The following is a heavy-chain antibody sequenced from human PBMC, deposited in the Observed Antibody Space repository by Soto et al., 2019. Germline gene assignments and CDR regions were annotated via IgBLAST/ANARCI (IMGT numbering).Heavy chain of an antibody. V-gene: IGHV3-7*01. D-gene: IGHD5-18*01. J-gene: IGHJ4*02. Sequence: VANVKQDGSEEYYVDSVKGRFTISRDNAKNSLYLQMNSLRAEDTAVYYCAALDSAMVKTAGFWGQGTLVTVSS. CDR2: VKQDGSEE. CDR3: AALDSAMVKTAGF.